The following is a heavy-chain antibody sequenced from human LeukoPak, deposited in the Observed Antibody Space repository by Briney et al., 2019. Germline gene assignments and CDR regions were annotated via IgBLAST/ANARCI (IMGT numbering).Heavy chain of an antibody. CDR1: GFSFDDYA. J-gene: IGHJ4*02. V-gene: IGHV3-9*01. Sequence: GRSLRLSCAASGFSFDDYAMHWVRQAPGKGLEWVSGISWNSGDIGYADSVKGRFTISRDNAKNSLYLQMNSLRADDTALYYCAKDTRGYSHGSYFDYWGQGTLVTVSS. CDR2: ISWNSGDI. CDR3: AKDTRGYSHGSYFDY. D-gene: IGHD5-18*01.